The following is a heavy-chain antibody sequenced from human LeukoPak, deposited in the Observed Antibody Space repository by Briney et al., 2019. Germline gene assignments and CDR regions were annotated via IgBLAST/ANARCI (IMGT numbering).Heavy chain of an antibody. CDR2: ISSSGSTI. J-gene: IGHJ3*02. V-gene: IGHV3-48*03. D-gene: IGHD3-10*01. CDR3: ARDSSYWYMVRGHHDAFDI. Sequence: PGGSLRLSCAASGFTFSSYEMNWVRQAPGKGLEWVSYISSSGSTIYYADSVKGRFTISRDNAKNSLYLQMNSLRAEDTAVYYCARDSSYWYMVRGHHDAFDIWGQGTMVTVSS. CDR1: GFTFSSYE.